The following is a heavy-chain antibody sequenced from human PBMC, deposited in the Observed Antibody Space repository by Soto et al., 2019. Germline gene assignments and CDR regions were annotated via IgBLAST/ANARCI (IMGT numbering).Heavy chain of an antibody. D-gene: IGHD6-13*01. CDR1: VYSVSSNSAA. CDR2: TYYRSKWYN. Sequence: SETLSLTCAISVYSVSSNSAAWNWIMQSPSRGLEWLGRTYYRSKWYNDYAVSVKSRITINPDTSKNQFSLQLNSVTPEDTAVYYCVRTPAYGTLEPWGQGTLDIVSS. J-gene: IGHJ5*02. CDR3: VRTPAYGTLEP. V-gene: IGHV6-1*01.